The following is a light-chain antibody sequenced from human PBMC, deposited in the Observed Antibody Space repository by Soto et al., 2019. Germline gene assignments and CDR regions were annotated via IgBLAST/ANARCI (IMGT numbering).Light chain of an antibody. Sequence: IVLTQSPGTLSLSPGERATLSCRASQSVAGSYLAWYQQKPGHVLRLLIYGASSRATGIPDRFSGSGSGSDFTLTISRLEPEDFAVYLCQQYGSSPLTFGEGTKVEIK. CDR2: GAS. V-gene: IGKV3-20*01. J-gene: IGKJ4*01. CDR1: QSVAGSY. CDR3: QQYGSSPLT.